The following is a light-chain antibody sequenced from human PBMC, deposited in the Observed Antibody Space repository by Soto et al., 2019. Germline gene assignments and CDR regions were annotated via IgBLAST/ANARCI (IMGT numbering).Light chain of an antibody. Sequence: EIVMTQSPATLSVSPGERATLSCRASQSVGSNLAWYQKKPGQAPRLLMYGASTRATGIPARFSGSGSGAEFTLTISSLQSEDFAVYYCQQYNNRPPWTFGQGTKVEIK. CDR3: QQYNNRPPWT. V-gene: IGKV3-15*01. CDR2: GAS. J-gene: IGKJ1*01. CDR1: QSVGSN.